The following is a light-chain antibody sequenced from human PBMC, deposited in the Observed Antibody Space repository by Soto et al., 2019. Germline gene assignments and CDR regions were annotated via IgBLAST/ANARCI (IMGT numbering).Light chain of an antibody. Sequence: IQMTHSPSTLSASVGYRVTITFLASQVISTSLAWYQVKPGKAPKLLIYAASTLESGVPSRFSATVSGTEFSLTITSLQPEDFATYYCQQLFDSPITFGQGTRLEIK. CDR1: QVISTS. V-gene: IGKV1-9*01. CDR2: AAS. CDR3: QQLFDSPIT. J-gene: IGKJ5*01.